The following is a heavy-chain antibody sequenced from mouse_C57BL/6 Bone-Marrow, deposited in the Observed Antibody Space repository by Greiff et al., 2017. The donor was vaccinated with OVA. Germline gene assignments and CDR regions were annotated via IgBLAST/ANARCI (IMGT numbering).Heavy chain of an antibody. Sequence: VQLQQSGPELVKPGASVKIPCKASGYTFTDSNMYWVKQSHGKSLEWIGDINPNNGGTIYNQKFKGKATLTVDKSSSTAYMELRSLTSEDTAVYYCARPIYDGYPWYFDVWGTGTTVTVSS. CDR1: GYTFTDSN. V-gene: IGHV1-18*01. CDR3: ARPIYDGYPWYFDV. D-gene: IGHD2-3*01. J-gene: IGHJ1*03. CDR2: INPNNGGT.